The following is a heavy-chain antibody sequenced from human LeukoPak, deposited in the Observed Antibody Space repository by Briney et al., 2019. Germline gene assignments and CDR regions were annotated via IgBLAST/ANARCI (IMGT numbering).Heavy chain of an antibody. J-gene: IGHJ6*04. D-gene: IGHD1-26*01. CDR3: ARDQEWELMPLDV. Sequence: GGSLRLSCAASGFTFSSYWMSWVRQAPGKGLEWVANIKQDGSEKYYVDSVKGRFTISGDNAKNSLYLQMNSLRAEDTAVYYCARDQEWELMPLDVWGKGTTVTVSS. CDR2: IKQDGSEK. CDR1: GFTFSSYW. V-gene: IGHV3-7*01.